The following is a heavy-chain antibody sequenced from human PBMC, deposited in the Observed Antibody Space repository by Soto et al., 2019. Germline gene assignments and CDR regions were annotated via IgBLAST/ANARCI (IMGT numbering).Heavy chain of an antibody. J-gene: IGHJ5*02. Sequence: SETLSLTCTVSGGSISSSSYYWGWIRQPPGKGLEWIGSIYYSGSTYYNPSLKSRVTISVDTSKNQFSLKLSSVTAADTAVYYCARGRGTTREAYNWFDPWGQGTLVTVSS. CDR1: GGSISSSSYY. CDR2: IYYSGST. D-gene: IGHD3-16*01. CDR3: ARGRGTTREAYNWFDP. V-gene: IGHV4-39*01.